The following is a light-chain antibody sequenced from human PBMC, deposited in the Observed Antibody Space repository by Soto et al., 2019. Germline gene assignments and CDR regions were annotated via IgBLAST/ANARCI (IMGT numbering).Light chain of an antibody. CDR3: QHYDSSPPYT. V-gene: IGKV3-20*01. Sequence: EIVLTQSPVTLSLSPGERATLSCRANRSFASSYLGWYQQKPGQAPRLLIYAASTRATGIPDRFSGSGSATDFTLTISRLEPEDSAVYYCQHYDSSPPYTFGQGTKLEIK. CDR1: RSFASSY. CDR2: AAS. J-gene: IGKJ2*01.